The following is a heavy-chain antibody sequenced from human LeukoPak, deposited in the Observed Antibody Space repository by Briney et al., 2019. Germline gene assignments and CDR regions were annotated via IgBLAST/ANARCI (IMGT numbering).Heavy chain of an antibody. D-gene: IGHD3-22*01. V-gene: IGHV1-69*13. J-gene: IGHJ4*02. CDR1: GGTFSSYA. CDR2: IIPIFGTA. Sequence: ASVKVSCKASGGTFSSYAISWVRQAPGQGLEWMGGIIPIFGTANYAQKFQGRVTITADESTSTAYMELSSLRSEDTAVYYCARRISEYYYDSSGSFDYWGQGTLVTVSS. CDR3: ARRISEYYYDSSGSFDY.